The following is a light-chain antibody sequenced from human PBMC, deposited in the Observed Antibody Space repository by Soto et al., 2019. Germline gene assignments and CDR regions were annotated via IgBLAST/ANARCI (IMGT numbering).Light chain of an antibody. CDR3: QHFNSYPPYT. CDR2: DAS. CDR1: QGISSA. V-gene: IGKV1-13*02. Sequence: AIQLTQSPSSLSASVGDRVTITCRASQGISSALAWYQQKPGKAPKLLIYDASSLASGVPSRFSGSGSGTDYTLTISSLQPEDFAPYYCQHFNSYPPYTFGQGTKLEIK. J-gene: IGKJ2*01.